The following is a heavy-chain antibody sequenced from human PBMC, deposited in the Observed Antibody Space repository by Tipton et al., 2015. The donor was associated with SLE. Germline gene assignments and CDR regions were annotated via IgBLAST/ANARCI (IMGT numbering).Heavy chain of an antibody. CDR1: GGSFSGYY. CDR2: IYYSGST. V-gene: IGHV4-59*01. D-gene: IGHD3-3*01. J-gene: IGHJ4*02. Sequence: TLSLTCAVYGGSFSGYYWSWVRQPPGKGLEWSGYIYYSGSTNYKPSLKSRVTISVDTSKNQFSLKLNSVTAADTAMYFCARSPGRLRSMDYWGQGTLVTVSS. CDR3: ARSPGRLRSMDY.